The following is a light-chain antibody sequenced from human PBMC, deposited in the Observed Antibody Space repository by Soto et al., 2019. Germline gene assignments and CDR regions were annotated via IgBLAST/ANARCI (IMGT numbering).Light chain of an antibody. J-gene: IGKJ1*01. CDR3: QQYNNWPRT. V-gene: IGKV3-15*01. CDR1: QSVSNN. Sequence: ETVMTQTPATLSMSPGERATLSCRASQSVSNNLAWYQQKPGQAPRLLIYGASSRATGIPARFSGSGSGTQFTLTISSLQSEDFAVYYCQQYNNWPRTFGQGTKVDNK. CDR2: GAS.